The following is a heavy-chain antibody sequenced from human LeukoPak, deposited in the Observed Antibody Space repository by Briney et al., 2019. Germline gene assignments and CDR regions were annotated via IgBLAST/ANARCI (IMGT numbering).Heavy chain of an antibody. J-gene: IGHJ4*02. CDR2: IYYSGST. V-gene: IGHV4-31*03. CDR3: ARGLSSSGWYAADY. D-gene: IGHD6-19*01. CDR1: GGSISSGGYY. Sequence: PSETLSLTCTVSGGSISSGGYYWSWIRQHPGTGLEWIGYIYYSGSTYYNPSLKSRVIISVDTSKSQFSLNLTSVTAADTAVYYCARGLSSSGWYAADYWGQGILVTVSS.